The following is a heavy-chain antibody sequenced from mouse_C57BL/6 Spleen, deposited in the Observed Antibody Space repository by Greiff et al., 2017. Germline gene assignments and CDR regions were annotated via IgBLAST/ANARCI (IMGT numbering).Heavy chain of an antibody. V-gene: IGHV1-59*01. Sequence: QVQLQQSGAELVRPGTSVKVSCKASGYTFTSYWMHWVKQRPGQGLEWIGVIDPSDSYTNYNQKFKGKATLTVDTSSSTAYMQLSSLTSEDSAVYYCAAGLRRDYAMDYWGQGTSVTVSS. J-gene: IGHJ4*01. CDR3: AAGLRRDYAMDY. CDR2: IDPSDSYT. D-gene: IGHD2-4*01. CDR1: GYTFTSYW.